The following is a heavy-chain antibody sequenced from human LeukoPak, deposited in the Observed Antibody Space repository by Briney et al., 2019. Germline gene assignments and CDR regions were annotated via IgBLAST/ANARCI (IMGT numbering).Heavy chain of an antibody. D-gene: IGHD3-10*01. CDR1: GFTFSDYD. V-gene: IGHV3-23*01. CDR2: ITGGGGST. CDR3: AKDHQTGY. Sequence: GGSLRLSCSASGFTFSDYDMSWVRQAPGKGLEWVSGITGGGGSTYYTDSVKGRFTISRDNSKNTLYLQMNSLRVEDTAIYYCAKDHQTGYWGQGTLVTVSS. J-gene: IGHJ4*02.